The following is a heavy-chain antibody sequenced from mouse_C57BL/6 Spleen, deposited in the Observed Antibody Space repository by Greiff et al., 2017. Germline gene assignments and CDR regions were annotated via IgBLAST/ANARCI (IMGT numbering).Heavy chain of an antibody. Sequence: QVQLQQPGAGFVMPGASVKLSCKASGYTFTSYGMHWVRQSPGQGLEWIADIGPSDSYTNYNQKFKGQFTFTVDKSSSTAYMQLSSLTSEDSAVYYCARWGYGNYFDYWGQGTTLTVSS. CDR1: GYTFTSYG. D-gene: IGHD2-1*01. CDR3: ARWGYGNYFDY. J-gene: IGHJ2*01. V-gene: IGHV1-69*01. CDR2: IGPSDSYT.